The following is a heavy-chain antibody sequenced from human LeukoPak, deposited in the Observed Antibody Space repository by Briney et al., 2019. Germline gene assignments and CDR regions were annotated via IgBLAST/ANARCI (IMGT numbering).Heavy chain of an antibody. Sequence: ASVKVSCKASGYTFTRYYVHWVRQAPGQGLEWMGWINPNSGGTNYAQKFQGRVTMTRDTSISTAYMELSRLRSDDTAVYYCAVTMYYYDSSGYYYGGAFDIWGQGTMVTVSS. J-gene: IGHJ3*02. CDR1: GYTFTRYY. V-gene: IGHV1-2*02. D-gene: IGHD3-22*01. CDR2: INPNSGGT. CDR3: AVTMYYYDSSGYYYGGAFDI.